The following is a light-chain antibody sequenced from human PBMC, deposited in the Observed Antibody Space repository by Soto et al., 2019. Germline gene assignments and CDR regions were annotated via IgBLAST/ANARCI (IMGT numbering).Light chain of an antibody. CDR1: QSVSSN. CDR2: GAS. CDR3: QQYNNWPRT. J-gene: IGKJ1*01. Sequence: EIVMTQSPATLSVSPGERATLSCSARQSVSSNLAWYQQKPGQAPRLLIYGASTRATGIPARFSGSGSGTEFTLTISSLQSEDFAVYYCQQYNNWPRTFGQGTNVEIK. V-gene: IGKV3-15*01.